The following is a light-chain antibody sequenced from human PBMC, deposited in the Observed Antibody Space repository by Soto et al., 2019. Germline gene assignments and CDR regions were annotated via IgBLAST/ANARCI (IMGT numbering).Light chain of an antibody. Sequence: EIVLTQSPGTLSLSPGERATLSCRTSQSVPSKYLAWYQQKPGQAPRLLIYAASNRATGIPDRFSGSGSGTDFTLTVSRLEPEDFAIYYCQQFGTSPTMYTFVQGTKLEIK. V-gene: IGKV3-20*01. CDR2: AAS. CDR3: QQFGTSPTMYT. CDR1: QSVPSKY. J-gene: IGKJ2*01.